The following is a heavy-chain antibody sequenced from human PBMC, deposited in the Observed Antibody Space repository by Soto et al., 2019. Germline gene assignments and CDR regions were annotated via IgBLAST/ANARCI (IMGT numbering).Heavy chain of an antibody. J-gene: IGHJ4*02. V-gene: IGHV4-30-4*01. CDR2: IDHSGSA. CDR3: AGELGTFYFEH. D-gene: IGHD7-27*01. CDR1: SGSIRSGYYY. Sequence: SETLSLTSAVSSGSIRSGYYYWTWIRQPPGKGLEWIGYIDHSGSAYYNPSLKSRATISLDTSNSGFSLKLNSVTAADTAVYFCAGELGTFYFEHWGQGRLVTVSS.